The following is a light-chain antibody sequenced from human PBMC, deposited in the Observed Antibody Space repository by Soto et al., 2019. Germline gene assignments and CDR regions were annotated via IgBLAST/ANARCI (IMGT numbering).Light chain of an antibody. CDR3: QSYDDSLGGHVI. Sequence: QSVLTQPPSVSGAPGQRVTISCTGSSSYIGAGYDVHWYQQLPGTAPKPLIYANTNRPSGVPDRFSGSKSGTSASLAITGLQAEDEADYYCQSYDDSLGGHVIFGGGTKLTVL. CDR2: ANT. CDR1: SSYIGAGYD. J-gene: IGLJ2*01. V-gene: IGLV1-40*01.